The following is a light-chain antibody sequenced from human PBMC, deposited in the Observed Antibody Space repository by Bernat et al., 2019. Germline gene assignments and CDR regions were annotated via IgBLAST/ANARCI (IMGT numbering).Light chain of an antibody. J-gene: IGKJ1*01. V-gene: IGKV3-20*01. Sequence: EIVLTQSPGTLSLSPGERATLSCRASQSVSSSYLAWYQQKPGQAPRLLIYGASCRATGIPDRFSGSGSGTVFTLTISRLDPEDFAVYYCQQYGCSPRSFGQGTKVEIK. CDR3: QQYGCSPRS. CDR2: GAS. CDR1: QSVSSSY.